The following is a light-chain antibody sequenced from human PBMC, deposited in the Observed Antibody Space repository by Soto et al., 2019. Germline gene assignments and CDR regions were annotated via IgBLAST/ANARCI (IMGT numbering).Light chain of an antibody. V-gene: IGKV1-5*03. CDR3: QQYST. Sequence: DIQMTQSPSTLSASVGDRVTITCRASQSISSWLAWYQQKPGKAPKLLIYKASSLESGVPSRFSGSGSGTEFTLTISSLQPDDVATYYCQQYSTFGQGTKVEIK. J-gene: IGKJ1*01. CDR1: QSISSW. CDR2: KAS.